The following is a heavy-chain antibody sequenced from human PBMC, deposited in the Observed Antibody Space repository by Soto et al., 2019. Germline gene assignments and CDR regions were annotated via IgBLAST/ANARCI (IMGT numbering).Heavy chain of an antibody. D-gene: IGHD6-19*01. CDR3: AKDGISGYSSGWYDY. Sequence: GGSLRLSCAASGFTFSSYAMSWVRQAPGKGLEWVSAISGSGGSTYYADSVKGRFTISRDNSKNTLYLQMNSLRAEDTAVYYCAKDGISGYSSGWYDYWGQGTLVTVSS. CDR2: ISGSGGST. J-gene: IGHJ4*02. CDR1: GFTFSSYA. V-gene: IGHV3-23*01.